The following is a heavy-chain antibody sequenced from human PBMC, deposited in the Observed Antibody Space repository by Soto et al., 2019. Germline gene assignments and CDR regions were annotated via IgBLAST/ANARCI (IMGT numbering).Heavy chain of an antibody. D-gene: IGHD2-2*01. CDR3: ASLSPELVPGAMNAFDI. CDR2: IYPGDSDT. J-gene: IGHJ3*02. Sequence: PGASLKISGEGSGYSVTSYWIASVRQMTGKGLEWMGIIYPGDSDTRYSPSFQGQVTISADKSISTAYLQWSSLKASDTAMYYCASLSPELVPGAMNAFDIWGQGTMVTVSS. V-gene: IGHV5-51*01. CDR1: GYSVTSYW.